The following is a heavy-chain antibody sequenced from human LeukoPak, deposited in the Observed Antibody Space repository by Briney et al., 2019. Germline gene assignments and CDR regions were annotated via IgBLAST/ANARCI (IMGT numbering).Heavy chain of an antibody. CDR2: INPSGGST. V-gene: IGHV1-46*01. J-gene: IGHJ2*01. D-gene: IGHD1-14*01. CDR3: ARDRDNRNWYFDL. Sequence: ASVKVSCKASGYTFTSYYMHWVRQAPGQGLEWMGIINPSGGSTSYAQKFQGRVTMTRDMSTSTVYMELSSLRSEDTAVYYCARDRDNRNWYFDLWAVAPWSLSTQ. CDR1: GYTFTSYY.